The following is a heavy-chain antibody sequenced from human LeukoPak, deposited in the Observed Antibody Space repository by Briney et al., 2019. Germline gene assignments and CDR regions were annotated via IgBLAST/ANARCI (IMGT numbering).Heavy chain of an antibody. J-gene: IGHJ4*02. D-gene: IGHD5-24*01. Sequence: PSETLSLTCIVSGGSISSYYWSWIRQPPGKGLEWIGYIYYSGSTNYNPSLKSRVTISVDTSKNQFSLKLSSVTAADTAVYYCARQVDGYNFDYWGQGTLVTVSS. CDR1: GGSISSYY. CDR2: IYYSGST. CDR3: ARQVDGYNFDY. V-gene: IGHV4-59*08.